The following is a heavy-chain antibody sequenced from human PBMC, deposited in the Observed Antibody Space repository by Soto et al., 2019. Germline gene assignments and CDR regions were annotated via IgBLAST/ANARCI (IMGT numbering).Heavy chain of an antibody. V-gene: IGHV3-30-3*01. J-gene: IGHJ6*02. CDR1: GFTFSIYA. Sequence: QVQLVESGGGVVQPGRSLRLSCAASGFTFSIYAMHWVRQAPGKGLEWVAVISYDGSNKYYADSVKGRFTISRDNSKNXXYLQMNSLRAEDTAVYYCARAGYCSGGNCFVRVDYYYGMDVWGQGTTVTVSS. CDR3: ARAGYCSGGNCFVRVDYYYGMDV. D-gene: IGHD2-15*01. CDR2: ISYDGSNK.